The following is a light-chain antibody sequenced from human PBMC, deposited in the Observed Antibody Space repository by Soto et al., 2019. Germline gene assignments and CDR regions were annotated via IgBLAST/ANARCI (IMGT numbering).Light chain of an antibody. CDR3: QVWDSSTRV. CDR2: YDS. V-gene: IGLV3-21*04. CDR1: NIGSKS. J-gene: IGLJ3*02. Sequence: SYELTQPPSVSVAPGKTARITCGGNNIGSKSVHWYQQKPGQAPVLVIYYDSDRPSGIPERFSGSNSGNMATLTISRVEAGDEADYYCQVWDSSTRVFGGGTKLTVL.